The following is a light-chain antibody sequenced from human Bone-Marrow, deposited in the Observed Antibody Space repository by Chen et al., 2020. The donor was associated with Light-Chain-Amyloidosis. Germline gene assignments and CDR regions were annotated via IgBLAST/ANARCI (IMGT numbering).Light chain of an antibody. CDR3: SSDTVTNTLV. CDR1: SSDVGGDNH. J-gene: IGLJ1*01. CDR2: EVT. V-gene: IGLV2-14*01. Sequence: QSALTQPASVSGSPGQSITITCTGTSSDVGGDNHVYWYKQHPAKAPKLMIYEVTNRPSWVPDRFAVSTSASTASLTSSGLQTEDGADYFCSSDTVTNTLVVGSGTRVTGL.